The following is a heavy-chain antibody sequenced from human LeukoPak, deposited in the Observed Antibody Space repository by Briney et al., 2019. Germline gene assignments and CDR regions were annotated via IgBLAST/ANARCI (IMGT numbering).Heavy chain of an antibody. D-gene: IGHD6-19*01. CDR2: IYHSGST. V-gene: IGHV4-38-2*01. CDR3: AGSSGWSGVLDY. J-gene: IGHJ4*02. Sequence: SETLSLTRAVSGYSISSGYCWGWIRQPPGKGLEWIGSIYHSGSTYYNPSLKSRVTISVDTSKNQFSLKLTSVTAADSAVYYCAGSSGWSGVLDYWGQGALVTVSS. CDR1: GYSISSGYC.